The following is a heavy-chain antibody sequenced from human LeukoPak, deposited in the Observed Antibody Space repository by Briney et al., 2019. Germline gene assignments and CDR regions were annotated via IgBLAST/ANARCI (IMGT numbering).Heavy chain of an antibody. CDR2: TYYRSKWYY. CDR3: ARDPVGGSTIFDY. D-gene: IGHD1-26*01. Sequence: SQTLSLTCAISGDSVSSNSAAWNWIRQSPSRGLEWLGRTYYRSKWYYDYAVAVKSRVSINPDTSKNQFSLQLSSVTPEDTAVYYCARDPVGGSTIFDYWGQGTLVTVSS. V-gene: IGHV6-1*01. J-gene: IGHJ4*02. CDR1: GDSVSSNSAA.